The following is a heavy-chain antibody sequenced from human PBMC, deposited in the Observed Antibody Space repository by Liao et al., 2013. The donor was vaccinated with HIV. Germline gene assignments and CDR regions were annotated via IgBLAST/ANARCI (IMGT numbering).Heavy chain of an antibody. V-gene: IGHV4-59*01. J-gene: IGHJ4*02. D-gene: IGHD1-26*01. CDR3: ARGGVQSGSYSLDY. CDR2: IYYSGST. Sequence: QVQLQESGPGLVKPSETLSLTCTVSGGSISSYYWSWIRQPPGKGLEWIGYIYYSGSTNYNPSLKSRVTISVDTSKNQFSLKLSSVTAADTAVYYCARGGVQSGSYSLDYWGQGTLVTVSS. CDR1: GGSISSYY.